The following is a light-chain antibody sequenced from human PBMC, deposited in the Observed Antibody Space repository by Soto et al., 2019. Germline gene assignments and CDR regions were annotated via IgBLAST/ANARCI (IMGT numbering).Light chain of an antibody. J-gene: IGKJ4*01. V-gene: IGKV4-1*01. CDR1: QSVLYSSNNKNY. CDR3: QQYYSTPLT. CDR2: WAS. Sequence: DVVMTQSPDSLAVSLGERATINCKSSQSVLYSSNNKNYSAWYQQKPGQPPKLLIYWASTRESGVPDRFGGSGSGTDFTLTISSLQAEDVAVYYCQQYYSTPLTFGGGTKVDI.